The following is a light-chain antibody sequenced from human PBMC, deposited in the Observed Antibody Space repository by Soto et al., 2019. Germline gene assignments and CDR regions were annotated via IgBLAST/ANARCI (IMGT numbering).Light chain of an antibody. CDR1: RSISSY. CDR3: QQSYSTPTT. V-gene: IGKV1-39*01. J-gene: IGKJ1*01. CDR2: VAS. Sequence: DIQMTQSPSSLSASVGDRVTITCRASRSISSYLNWYQQKPGKAPKVLIYVASSLQSWVPSRFSGSGSGTDFTLTISSLQPEDFATYYCQQSYSTPTTFGQGTRVQI.